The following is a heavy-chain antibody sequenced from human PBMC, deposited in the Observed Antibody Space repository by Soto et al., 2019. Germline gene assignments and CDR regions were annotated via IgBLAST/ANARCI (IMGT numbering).Heavy chain of an antibody. CDR2: ISSSSSTI. J-gene: IGHJ2*01. CDR3: AGGVNDYVWGSYRYTAWYFDL. Sequence: EVQLVESGGGLVQPGGSLRLSCAASGFTFSSYSMNWVRQAPGKGLEWVSYISSSSSTIYYADSVKGRYTISRDKAKNRRYLQMNSLRDEDTAGYYCAGGVNDYVWGSYRYTAWYFDLWGRGTLVTVSS. D-gene: IGHD3-16*02. V-gene: IGHV3-48*02. CDR1: GFTFSSYS.